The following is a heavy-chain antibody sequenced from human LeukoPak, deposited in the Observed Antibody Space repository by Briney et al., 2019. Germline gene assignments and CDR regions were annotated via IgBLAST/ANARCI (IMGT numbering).Heavy chain of an antibody. V-gene: IGHV3-15*01. CDR1: GFTFSNAW. J-gene: IGHJ4*02. Sequence: GGSLRLSCAASGFTFSNAWMSWVRQAPGKGLEWVGRIKSKTDGGTTDYAAPVKGRFTISRDDSKNTLYLQMNSLRAEDTAVYLCARWNGDIRGFDNWGQGTLVTVSS. D-gene: IGHD4-17*01. CDR2: IKSKTDGGTT. CDR3: ARWNGDIRGFDN.